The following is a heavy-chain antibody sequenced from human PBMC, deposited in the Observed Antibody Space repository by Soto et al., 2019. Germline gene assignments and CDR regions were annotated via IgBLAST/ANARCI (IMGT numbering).Heavy chain of an antibody. V-gene: IGHV3-30*18. CDR2: ISYDGSNK. Sequence: QVQLVESGGGVVQPGRSLRLSCAASGFTFSSYGMHWVRQAPGKGLEWVAVISYDGSNKYYADSVKGRFTISRDNSKNTLYLQMNSLRAEDTAVYYCAKDQYSSSSVGYYYYGMDVWGQGTTVTVSS. D-gene: IGHD6-6*01. CDR1: GFTFSSYG. J-gene: IGHJ6*02. CDR3: AKDQYSSSSVGYYYYGMDV.